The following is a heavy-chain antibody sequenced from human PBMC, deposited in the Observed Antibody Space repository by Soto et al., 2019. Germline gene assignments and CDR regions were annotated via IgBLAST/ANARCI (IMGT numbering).Heavy chain of an antibody. CDR2: INPDSGRT. J-gene: IGHJ6*02. D-gene: IGHD3-9*01. V-gene: IGHV1-2*02. Sequence: ASVKVSCKASGYKFTAYFIHWVRQAPGQGPEWMGWINPDSGRTHLAQRFQGRLTLSRDTSISTGYLELASLTSDDTAVYYCGASGPDILTGYSRGNMDVWGQGTTVTVYS. CDR1: GYKFTAYF. CDR3: GASGPDILTGYSRGNMDV.